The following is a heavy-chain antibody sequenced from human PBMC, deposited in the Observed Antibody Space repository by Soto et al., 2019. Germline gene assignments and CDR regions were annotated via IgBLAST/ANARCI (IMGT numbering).Heavy chain of an antibody. D-gene: IGHD1-20*01. Sequence: GGSLRLSCAASGFTFSSYWMSWVRQAPGKGLEWVANIKQDGSEKYYVDSVKGGFTISSDNAKNSLNLQMNSLRAEDTAVYYCARDSNNWNHSYYYYYMDVWGKGTTVTVSS. J-gene: IGHJ6*03. CDR3: ARDSNNWNHSYYYYYMDV. CDR1: GFTFSSYW. CDR2: IKQDGSEK. V-gene: IGHV3-7*01.